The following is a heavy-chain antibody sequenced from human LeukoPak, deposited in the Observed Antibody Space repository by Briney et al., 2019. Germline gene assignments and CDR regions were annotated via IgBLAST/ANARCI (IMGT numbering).Heavy chain of an antibody. V-gene: IGHV1-69*05. Sequence: ASVTVSCKASGGTFSSYAISWVRQAPGQGLEWMGGIIPIFGTANYAQKFQGRVTITTDESTSTAYMELSSLRSEDTAVYYCARGPVGATDYYYYMDVWGKGTTVTVSS. CDR3: ARGPVGATDYYYYMDV. CDR1: GGTFSSYA. CDR2: IIPIFGTA. J-gene: IGHJ6*03. D-gene: IGHD1-26*01.